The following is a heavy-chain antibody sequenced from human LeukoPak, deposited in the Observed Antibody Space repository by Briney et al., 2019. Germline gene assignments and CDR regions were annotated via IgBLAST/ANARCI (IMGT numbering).Heavy chain of an antibody. CDR1: GFTVSSNY. CDR2: IYNGGST. D-gene: IGHD4-23*01. J-gene: IGHJ4*02. CDR3: VVTTVGLDY. Sequence: PGGSLRLSCAASGFTVSSNYMSWVRQAPGKGLEWVSVIYNGGSTYYADSVKGRFTISRDNAKNSLYLQMNSLRAEDTAVYYCVVTTVGLDYWGQGTLVTVSS. V-gene: IGHV3-53*01.